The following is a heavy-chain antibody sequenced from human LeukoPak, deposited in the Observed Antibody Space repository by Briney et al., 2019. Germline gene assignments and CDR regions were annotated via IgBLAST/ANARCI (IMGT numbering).Heavy chain of an antibody. D-gene: IGHD2-2*01. V-gene: IGHV4-39*01. CDR3: ARQGSSFDY. CDR2: FYYSGST. Sequence: SPSETLSLTCTVSHDSISSSAYYWAWIRQPPGKGLEWIGSFYYSGSTYYNPSLKSRLTISVDTSKNQFSLKLRSVTAADTAIYYCARQGSSFDYWGQGTLVTVSS. J-gene: IGHJ4*02. CDR1: HDSISSSAYY.